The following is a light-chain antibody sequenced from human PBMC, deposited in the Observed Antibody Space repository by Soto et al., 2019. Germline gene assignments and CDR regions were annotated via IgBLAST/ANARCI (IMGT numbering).Light chain of an antibody. J-gene: IGKJ5*01. V-gene: IGKV3-15*01. CDR2: EAS. CDR1: QSVSSY. Sequence: EIVLTQSPATLSLSPGERATLSCRATQSVSSYLAWYYEASTRATGIPARFSGSGSGTEFTLTISSLQSEDFAVYYCQQYYDWPITFGQGTRLEI. CDR3: QQYYDWPIT.